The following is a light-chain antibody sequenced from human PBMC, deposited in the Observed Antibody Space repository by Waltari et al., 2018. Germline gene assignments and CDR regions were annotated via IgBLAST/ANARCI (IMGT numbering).Light chain of an antibody. CDR1: QSVLYSSNNNKNY. V-gene: IGKV4-1*01. Sequence: DIVMTQSPTPLSVSLGGRATIHCKSSQSVLYSSNNNKNYLAWYQQKSGQPPKLLIYWASTRESGVPDRFSGSGSGTDFTLTISSLQAEDMAVYYCQQYYSTPLTFGGGTKVEIK. CDR2: WAS. J-gene: IGKJ4*01. CDR3: QQYYSTPLT.